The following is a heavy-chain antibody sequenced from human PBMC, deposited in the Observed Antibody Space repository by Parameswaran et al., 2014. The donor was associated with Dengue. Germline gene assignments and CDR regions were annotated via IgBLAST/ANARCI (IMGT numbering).Heavy chain of an antibody. Sequence: WVRQAPGQGLEWMGWMNPNSGNTGYAQKFQGRVTMTRNTSISTAYMELSSLRSEDTAVYYCARIGYCTNGVCGADYYYYYMDVWGKGTTVTVSS. CDR3: ARIGYCTNGVCGADYYYYYMDV. CDR2: MNPNSGNT. J-gene: IGHJ6*03. V-gene: IGHV1-8*01. D-gene: IGHD2-8*01.